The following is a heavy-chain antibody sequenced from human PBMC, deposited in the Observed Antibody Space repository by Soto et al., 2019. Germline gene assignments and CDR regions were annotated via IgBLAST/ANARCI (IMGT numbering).Heavy chain of an antibody. D-gene: IGHD2-15*01. CDR1: GSIRSYY. J-gene: IGHJ5*02. CDR3: ARLVQLLQGRWFDP. CDR2: IYYSGSA. V-gene: IGHV4-59*01. Sequence: SETLSLTCSVSGSIRSYYWSWIRQPPGKGLEWIGYIYYSGSAHYSPSLRSRVTISVDASKNQFSLKLSSVTAADTAVYYCARLVQLLQGRWFDPWGQGTLVTVS.